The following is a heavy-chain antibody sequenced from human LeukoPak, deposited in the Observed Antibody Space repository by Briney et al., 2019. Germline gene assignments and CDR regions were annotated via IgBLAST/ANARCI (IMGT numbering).Heavy chain of an antibody. CDR1: GFTFSSYW. CDR2: IKQDGSEK. D-gene: IGHD2-8*01. CDR3: ARDLRIVLMVYAMGGYFDY. J-gene: IGHJ4*02. Sequence: GGSLRLSCAASGFTFSSYWMSWVRQAPGKGLEWVAHIKQDGSEKYYVDSVKGRFTISRDNAKNSLYLQLNSLRAEDTAVYYCARDLRIVLMVYAMGGYFDYWGQGTLVTVSS. V-gene: IGHV3-7*05.